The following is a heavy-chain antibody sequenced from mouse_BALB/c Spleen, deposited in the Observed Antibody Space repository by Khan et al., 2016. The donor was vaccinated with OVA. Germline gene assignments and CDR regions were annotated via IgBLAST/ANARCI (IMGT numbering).Heavy chain of an antibody. CDR1: GYTFTDFT. V-gene: IGHV1S137*01. CDR3: ASGGGGDRFAY. CDR2: ISTYYGDA. Sequence: QVQLKQSGAELVRPGVSVKISCKGSGYTFTDFTMHWVKQSHAKSLEWIGVISTYYGDATYNQKFKGKATMTVDKSSSTAYMELARLTSEDSAISDCASGGGGDRFAYWGQGTLVTVSA. J-gene: IGHJ3*01.